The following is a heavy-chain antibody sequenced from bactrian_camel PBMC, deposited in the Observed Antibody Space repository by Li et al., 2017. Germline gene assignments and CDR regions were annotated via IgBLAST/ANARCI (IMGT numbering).Heavy chain of an antibody. D-gene: IGHD3*01. Sequence: HVQLVESGGGSVQAGGSLRLSCAASGYTYGCCCMGWFRQTPGKPREGVAFIYTAGGSTYYADSVKGRFTISRDNARYTVYLQMDSLKSEDTALYYCTEDYGPHDPCRGQGTQVTVS. CDR3: TEDYGPHDPC. J-gene: IGHJ4*01. CDR1: GYTYGCCC. V-gene: IGHV3S1*01. CDR2: IYTAGGST.